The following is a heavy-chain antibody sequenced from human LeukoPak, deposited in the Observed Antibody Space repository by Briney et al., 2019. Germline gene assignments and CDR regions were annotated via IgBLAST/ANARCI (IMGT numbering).Heavy chain of an antibody. CDR3: ARHQRQIFGVVILDY. V-gene: IGHV4-59*08. CDR2: IYYSGST. J-gene: IGHJ4*02. D-gene: IGHD3-3*01. CDR1: GGSISSYY. Sequence: PSETLSLTCTVSGGSISSYYWSWIRQPPGKGLEWIGYIYYSGSTNYNPSLKSRVTISVDTSKNQFSLKLSSVTAADTAVYYCARHQRQIFGVVILDYWGQGTLVTVSS.